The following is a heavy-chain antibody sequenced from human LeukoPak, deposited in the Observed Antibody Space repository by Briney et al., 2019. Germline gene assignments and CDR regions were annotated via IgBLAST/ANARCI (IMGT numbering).Heavy chain of an antibody. Sequence: SETLSLTCTVSGVSLSSYYWSWIRQPPGKGLEWIGNIYYSGSTNYNPSLKSRVTISVDTSKNQFSLKVSSVTAADTAVYYCARDGGGNSRPFDYWGQGTPVTVSS. V-gene: IGHV4-59*01. CDR2: IYYSGST. CDR1: GVSLSSYY. CDR3: ARDGGGNSRPFDY. J-gene: IGHJ4*02. D-gene: IGHD4-23*01.